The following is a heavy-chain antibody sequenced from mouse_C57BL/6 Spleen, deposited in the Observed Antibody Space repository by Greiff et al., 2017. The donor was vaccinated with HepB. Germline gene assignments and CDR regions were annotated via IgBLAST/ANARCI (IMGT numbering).Heavy chain of an antibody. D-gene: IGHD2-4*01. CDR1: GFTFSDYG. Sequence: DVMLVESGGGLVKPGGSLKLSCAASGFTFSDYGMHWVLQAPEQGLEWVAYISSGSSTISYADTVKGRFTISRDNAKTTLFLQITSLRSEDTAMYYCARDDYDEGPYWGQGTLVTVSA. J-gene: IGHJ3*01. V-gene: IGHV5-17*01. CDR2: ISSGSSTI. CDR3: ARDDYDEGPY.